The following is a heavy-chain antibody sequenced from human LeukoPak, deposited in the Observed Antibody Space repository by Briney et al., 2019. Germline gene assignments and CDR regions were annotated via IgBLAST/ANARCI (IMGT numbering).Heavy chain of an antibody. CDR3: ARDPRITIFGVVIDNWFDP. J-gene: IGHJ5*02. CDR2: ISAYNGNT. V-gene: IGHV1-18*01. Sequence: ASVKVSCKASGYTFIIYGISWVRQAPGQGLEWMGWISAYNGNTNYAQKLQGRVTMTTDTSTSTAYMELRSLRSDDTAVYYCARDPRITIFGVVIDNWFDPWGQGTLVTVSS. D-gene: IGHD3-3*01. CDR1: GYTFIIYG.